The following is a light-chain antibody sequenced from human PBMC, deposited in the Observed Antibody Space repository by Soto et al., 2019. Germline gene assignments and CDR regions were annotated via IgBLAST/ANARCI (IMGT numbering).Light chain of an antibody. J-gene: IGLJ1*01. CDR3: SSYTSTSILYV. CDR2: EVR. Sequence: QSVLTQPASVSGSPGQSITISCTGTTSDVGDYNYVSWYQQHPGKAPKLMIYEVRNRPSGVSNRFSGSKSGNTASLTISGLQAEDEADYYCSSYTSTSILYVFXTGTKVTVL. CDR1: TSDVGDYNY. V-gene: IGLV2-14*01.